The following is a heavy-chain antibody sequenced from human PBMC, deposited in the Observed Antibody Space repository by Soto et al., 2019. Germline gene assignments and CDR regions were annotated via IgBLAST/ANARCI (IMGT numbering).Heavy chain of an antibody. J-gene: IGHJ6*02. CDR3: AKVGGNSPYYYGMDV. D-gene: IGHD2-21*02. CDR1: GFTFSSYA. V-gene: IGHV3-23*01. CDR2: ISGSGGST. Sequence: EVQLLESGGGLVQPGGSLRLSCAASGFTFSSYAMSWVRQAPGKGLEWVSAISGSGGSTYYADSVKGRFTISRDNSKNTLYLQMNSLRAEVTAVYYCAKVGGNSPYYYGMDVWGQGTTVTVSS.